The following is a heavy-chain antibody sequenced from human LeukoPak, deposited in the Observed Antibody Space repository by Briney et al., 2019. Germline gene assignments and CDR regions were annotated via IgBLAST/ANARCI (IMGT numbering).Heavy chain of an antibody. CDR3: GRVLFDGAVGGTSAFDI. CDR2: INPSSGAT. CDR1: GYTFTSYY. V-gene: IGHV1-2*02. D-gene: IGHD1-26*01. Sequence: AASVKVSCKASGYTFTSYYMHWVRQAPGQGLEWMGWINPSSGATNYAQKFQGRVTMTRDTSISTAYLELSRLRSDDTAVYYCGRVLFDGAVGGTSAFDIWGQGKLVTVSS. J-gene: IGHJ3*02.